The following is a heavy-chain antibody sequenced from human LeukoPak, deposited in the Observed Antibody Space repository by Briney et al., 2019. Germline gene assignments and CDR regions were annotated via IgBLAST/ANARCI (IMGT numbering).Heavy chain of an antibody. Sequence: SGGSLRLSCAASGFTFSSYWMHWVRQAPGKGLVWVSRINSDGSSTSYADSVKGRFTISRDNSKNTLYLQMNSLRAEDTAVYYCAKDLYDILTSPRPYYYYYYGMDVWGQGTTVTVPS. J-gene: IGHJ6*02. V-gene: IGHV3-74*01. CDR1: GFTFSSYW. CDR2: INSDGSST. CDR3: AKDLYDILTSPRPYYYYYYGMDV. D-gene: IGHD3-9*01.